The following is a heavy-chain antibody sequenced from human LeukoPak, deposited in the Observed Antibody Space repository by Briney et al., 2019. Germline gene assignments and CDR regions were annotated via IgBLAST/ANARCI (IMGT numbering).Heavy chain of an antibody. Sequence: SVKVSCKASGGTFSSYAISWVRQAPGQGLEWMGGIIPIFGTANYAQKFQGRVTITADESTSTAYMELSSLRSEDTAVYYCASPSPYGDYTNDAFDIWGRGTMVTVSS. CDR3: ASPSPYGDYTNDAFDI. D-gene: IGHD4-17*01. CDR1: GGTFSSYA. V-gene: IGHV1-69*13. CDR2: IIPIFGTA. J-gene: IGHJ3*02.